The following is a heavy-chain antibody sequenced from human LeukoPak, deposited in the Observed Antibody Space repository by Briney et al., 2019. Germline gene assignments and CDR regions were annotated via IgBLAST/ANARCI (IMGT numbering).Heavy chain of an antibody. CDR1: AGSFSGYY. Sequence: TSETLSLTCAAYAGSFSGYYWGWIRQPPGRGLEWIGEINHSGATNYNPSLKSRVTVSVDTSKNQFSLKLSSVTAADTAVYYCASIRYYDILTGYWVNNHMDVWGEGTTVTVSS. CDR3: ASIRYYDILTGYWVNNHMDV. D-gene: IGHD3-9*01. J-gene: IGHJ6*03. CDR2: INHSGAT. V-gene: IGHV4-34*01.